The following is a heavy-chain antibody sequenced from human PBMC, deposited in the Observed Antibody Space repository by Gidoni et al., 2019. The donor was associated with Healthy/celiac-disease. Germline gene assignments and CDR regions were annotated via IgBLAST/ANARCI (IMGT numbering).Heavy chain of an antibody. V-gene: IGHV4-34*01. Sequence: QVQLQQWGAGLLKPSETLSLTCAVYGGSFSGYYWSWIRQPPGKGLEWIGEINHSGSTNYNPSLKSRVTISVDTSKNQFSLKLSSVTAADTAVYYCARSSYYYGSGSYSGNWFDPWGQGTLVTVSS. J-gene: IGHJ5*02. CDR1: GGSFSGYY. D-gene: IGHD3-10*01. CDR2: INHSGST. CDR3: ARSSYYYGSGSYSGNWFDP.